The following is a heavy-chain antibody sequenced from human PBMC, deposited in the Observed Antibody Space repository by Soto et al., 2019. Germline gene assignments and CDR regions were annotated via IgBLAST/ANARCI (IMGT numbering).Heavy chain of an antibody. D-gene: IGHD6-13*01. V-gene: IGHV3-7*05. CDR3: ARDVSPGSSSWYFDAFDL. CDR2: IKKDESKK. J-gene: IGHJ3*01. CDR1: GFTFSSYW. Sequence: EERLVESGGGLVQPGGSLRLSCAASGFTFSSYWMTWVRQAPGKGLEWVANIKKDESKKSYLDSVRGRFTISRDNAKNSLYLQMDSLTAEDTALYYCARDVSPGSSSWYFDAFDLWGHGTMVTVSS.